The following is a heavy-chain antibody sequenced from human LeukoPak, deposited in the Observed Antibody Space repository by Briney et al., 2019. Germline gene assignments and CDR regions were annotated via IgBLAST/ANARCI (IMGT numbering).Heavy chain of an antibody. V-gene: IGHV3-15*01. J-gene: IGHJ6*02. D-gene: IGHD3-10*01. CDR1: GFTFSNAW. CDR3: TTDPPSLWFGELYYGMDV. CDR2: IKSKTDGGTT. Sequence: GGSLRLSCAASGFTFSNAWMSWVRQAPGKGLEWVGRIKSKTDGGTTDYAAPVKGRFTISRDDSKNTLYLQMNSLKTEDTAVYNCTTDPPSLWFGELYYGMDVWGQGTTVTVSS.